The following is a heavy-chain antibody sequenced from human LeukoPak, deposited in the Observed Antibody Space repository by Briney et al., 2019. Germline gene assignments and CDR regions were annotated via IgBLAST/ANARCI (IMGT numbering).Heavy chain of an antibody. CDR1: SGSISRYY. CDR3: VRGIVGATEADGFDI. D-gene: IGHD1-26*01. V-gene: IGHV4-59*01. J-gene: IGHJ3*02. CDR2: IYYSGST. Sequence: PSETLSLTCTVSSGSISRYYWSWIRQPPGKGLEWIGYIYYSGSTNYNPSLKSRVTISVDTSKNQFSLKLRSVTAADTAVYYCVRGIVGATEADGFDIWGQGTMVTVSS.